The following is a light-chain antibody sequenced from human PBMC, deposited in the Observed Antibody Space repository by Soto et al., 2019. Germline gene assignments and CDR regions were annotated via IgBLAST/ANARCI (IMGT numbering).Light chain of an antibody. J-gene: IGLJ2*01. Sequence: QAVVTQPPSASGTPGQRVTISCSGSSSNIGSHTVNWYQQLPGTAPRLLIYNTYYRPSGVPDRFSGSKSGTSASLDISGLQSEDEADYYCAAWDDSLNGVVFGGGTKLTVL. CDR2: NTY. CDR1: SSNIGSHT. CDR3: AAWDDSLNGVV. V-gene: IGLV1-44*01.